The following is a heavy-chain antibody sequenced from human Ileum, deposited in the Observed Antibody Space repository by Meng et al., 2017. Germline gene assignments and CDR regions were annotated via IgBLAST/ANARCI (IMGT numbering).Heavy chain of an antibody. D-gene: IGHD2-8*01. J-gene: IGHJ4*02. CDR1: GGSFSGYY. V-gene: IGHV4-34*01. CDR2: INHSGST. CDR3: ARVSSMIMVYGGSYFDY. Sequence: LMQVGAEMLKPSGAPAPTCAGYGGSFSGYYWGWIRQPPGKGLEWIGEINHSGSTNYNPSLKSRVTISVDTSKNQFSLKLSSVTAADTAVYYCARVSSMIMVYGGSYFDYWGQGTLVTVSS.